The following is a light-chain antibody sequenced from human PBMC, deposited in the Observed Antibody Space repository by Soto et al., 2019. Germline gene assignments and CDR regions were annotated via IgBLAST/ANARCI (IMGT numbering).Light chain of an antibody. J-gene: IGKJ1*01. CDR2: GAS. V-gene: IGKV3-20*01. CDR3: QQYDSSPWT. Sequence: DSVLTQSPGTLSLSPGERATLSCRASQSVRSSFFAWYQLKPGQAHRLLIYGASSRATGIPDRFSGSGSGTDFTLTISRLEPEDFAVYYCQQYDSSPWTFGQGTKVEIK. CDR1: QSVRSSF.